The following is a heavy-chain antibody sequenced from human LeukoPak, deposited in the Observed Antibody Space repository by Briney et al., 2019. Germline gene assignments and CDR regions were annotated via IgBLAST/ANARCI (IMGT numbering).Heavy chain of an antibody. V-gene: IGHV3-74*01. J-gene: IGHJ4*02. Sequence: GGSLRLSCAASEFTFSSYAMTRVRQAPGKGLVWISRIKTDGTTSYADSVKGRFTISRDNAENTLYMQMNSLRVEDTALYYCARDLGGGNCYWGQGILVTVSS. CDR2: IKTDGTT. D-gene: IGHD2-15*01. CDR1: EFTFSSYA. CDR3: ARDLGGGNCY.